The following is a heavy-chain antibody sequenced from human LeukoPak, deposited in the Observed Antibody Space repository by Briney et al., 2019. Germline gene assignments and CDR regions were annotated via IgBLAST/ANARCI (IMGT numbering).Heavy chain of an antibody. D-gene: IGHD6-6*01. V-gene: IGHV3-33*01. CDR2: IWYDGSNK. CDR1: GFTFSSYG. J-gene: IGHJ6*02. Sequence: GGSLRLSCAASGFTFSSYGMHWVRQAPGKGLEWVAVIWYDGSNKYYADSVKGRFTISRDNSKNTLYLQMSSLRAEDTAVYYCARDPDSSLAYYYYYYGMDVWGQGTTVTVSS. CDR3: ARDPDSSLAYYYYYYGMDV.